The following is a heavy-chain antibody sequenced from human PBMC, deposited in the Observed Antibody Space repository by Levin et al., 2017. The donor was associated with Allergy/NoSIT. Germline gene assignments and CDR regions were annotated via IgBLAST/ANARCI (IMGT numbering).Heavy chain of an antibody. CDR3: ARGPAITIFGVVMRGGMDV. CDR2: INAGNGNT. J-gene: IGHJ6*02. V-gene: IGHV1-3*01. Sequence: ASVKVSCKASGYTFTSYAMHWVRQAPGQRLEWMGWINAGNGNTKYSQKFQGRVTITRDTSASTAYMELSSLRSEDTAVYYCARGPAITIFGVVMRGGMDVWGQGTTVTVSS. CDR1: GYTFTSYA. D-gene: IGHD3-3*01.